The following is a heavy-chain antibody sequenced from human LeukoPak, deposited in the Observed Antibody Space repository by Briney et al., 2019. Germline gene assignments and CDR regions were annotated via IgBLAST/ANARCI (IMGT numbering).Heavy chain of an antibody. D-gene: IGHD5-12*01. V-gene: IGHV4-59*01. CDR3: ARGGSGYDWFDP. CDR2: IPYSGST. J-gene: IGHJ5*02. CDR1: GGSISSYY. Sequence: SETLSLTCTVSGGSISSYYWSWIRQPPRKGLEWIGYIPYSGSTNYNPSLKSRVTISVDKSKNQFSLKLSSVTAADTAVYYCARGGSGYDWFDPWGQGTLVTVSS.